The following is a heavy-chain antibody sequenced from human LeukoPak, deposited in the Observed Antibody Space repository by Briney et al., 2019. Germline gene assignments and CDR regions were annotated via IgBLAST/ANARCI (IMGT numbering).Heavy chain of an antibody. CDR1: GGSFSGYY. CDR2: INQSGNT. CDR3: ARGVPYYDDKSTSWLAFDI. V-gene: IGHV4-34*01. Sequence: SETLSLTCAVHGGSFSGYYWSWIRQPPGKGLQWIGEINQSGNTNYNPSLESRVHISLDTSKKDFSLRMTSVTAADTAVYYCARGVPYYDDKSTSWLAFDIWGQGTVVSVSS. D-gene: IGHD4-23*01. J-gene: IGHJ3*02.